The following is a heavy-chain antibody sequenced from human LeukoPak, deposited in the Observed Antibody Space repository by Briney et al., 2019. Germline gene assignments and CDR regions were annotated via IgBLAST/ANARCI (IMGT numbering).Heavy chain of an antibody. V-gene: IGHV1-8*01. J-gene: IGHJ6*03. Sequence: ASVKVSCKASGYTFTSYDINWVRQATGQGHEWMGWMNPNRGNTGYAQKFQGRVTMTRNSSISTASMELNSLRSEDTAVYYCAREQYQLLGFYYYYYMDVWGKGTTVTIS. CDR1: GYTFTSYD. CDR3: AREQYQLLGFYYYYYMDV. D-gene: IGHD2-2*01. CDR2: MNPNRGNT.